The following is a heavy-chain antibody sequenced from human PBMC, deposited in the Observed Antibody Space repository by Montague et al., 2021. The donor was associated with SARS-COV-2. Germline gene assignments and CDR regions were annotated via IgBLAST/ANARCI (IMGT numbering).Heavy chain of an antibody. J-gene: IGHJ4*02. CDR3: ARDDFRIAAAVFDY. V-gene: IGHV3-21*01. CDR2: MSSSSSYI. Sequence: SLRLSCAASGFTFSSYSMNWVRQAPGKGLEWVSSMSSSSSYIYYADSVKGRFTISRDNAKNSLYLQMNSLRAEDTAVYYWARDDFRIAAAVFDYWGQGTLVTVSS. D-gene: IGHD6-13*01. CDR1: GFTFSSYS.